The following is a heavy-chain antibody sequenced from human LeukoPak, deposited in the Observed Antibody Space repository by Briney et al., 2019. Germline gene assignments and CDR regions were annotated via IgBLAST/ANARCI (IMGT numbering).Heavy chain of an antibody. CDR2: ISSSGSTI. D-gene: IGHD3-10*01. Sequence: GGSLRLSCAASGFTFSNYEMNWVRQAPGKGLEWVSYISSSGSTIYYADSVKGRFTISRDNAKNSLYLQMNSLRAEDTAVYYCARDLSLFYYGSGSYYNLWGQGTLVTVSS. V-gene: IGHV3-48*03. CDR1: GFTFSNYE. J-gene: IGHJ5*02. CDR3: ARDLSLFYYGSGSYYNL.